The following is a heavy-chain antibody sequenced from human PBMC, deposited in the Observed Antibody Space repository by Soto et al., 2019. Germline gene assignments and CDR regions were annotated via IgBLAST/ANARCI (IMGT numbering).Heavy chain of an antibody. CDR3: ATDPGSGSYYFDY. J-gene: IGHJ4*02. V-gene: IGHV1-24*01. CDR2: FDPEDGET. CDR1: FYTFTSYG. Sequence: ASVKVSCKASFYTFTSYGITWVRQAPGKGLEWMGGFDPEDGETIYAQKFQGRVTMTEDTSTDTAYMELSSLRSEDTAVYYCATDPGSGSYYFDYWGQGTLVTVS. D-gene: IGHD1-26*01.